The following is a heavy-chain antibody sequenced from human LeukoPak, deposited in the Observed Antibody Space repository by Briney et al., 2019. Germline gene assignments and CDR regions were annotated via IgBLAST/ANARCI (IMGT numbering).Heavy chain of an antibody. J-gene: IGHJ4*02. CDR2: ISSSSSYI. CDR1: GYTLTELS. CDR3: ARVGDGYNTHFDY. D-gene: IGHD5-24*01. V-gene: IGHV3-21*01. Sequence: SCKVSGYTLTELSMHWVRQAPGKGLEWVSSISSSSSYIYYADSVKGRFTISRDNAKNSLYLQMNSLRAEDTAVYYCARVGDGYNTHFDYWGQGTLVTVSS.